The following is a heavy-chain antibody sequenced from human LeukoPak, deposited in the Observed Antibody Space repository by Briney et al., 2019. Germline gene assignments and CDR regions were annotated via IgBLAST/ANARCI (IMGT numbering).Heavy chain of an antibody. CDR2: IYYSGST. Sequence: SETLSLTCTVSGASISSSGYYWGWIRQPPGKGLEWIGTIYYSGSTYYNPSLKSRVTISVDTSKNQFSLKLSSVTAADTAVYYCARTTYWYFDLWGRGTLVTVSS. CDR3: ARTTYWYFDL. J-gene: IGHJ2*01. CDR1: GASISSSGYY. D-gene: IGHD1-1*01. V-gene: IGHV4-39*07.